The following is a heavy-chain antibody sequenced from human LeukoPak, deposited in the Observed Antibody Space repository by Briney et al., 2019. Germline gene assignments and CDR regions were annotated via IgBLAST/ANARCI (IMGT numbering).Heavy chain of an antibody. CDR2: ISSSSSTI. V-gene: IGHV3-48*02. Sequence: GGSLRLSCAASGFTFSSYSMNWVRQAPGKGLEWVSYISSSSSTIYYADSVKGRFTISRDNAKNSLYLQMNSLRDENTGVYYCARVIYYFWRGYYTTGFDPGGQGTLVTVSS. J-gene: IGHJ5*02. D-gene: IGHD3-3*01. CDR3: ARVIYYFWRGYYTTGFDP. CDR1: GFTFSSYS.